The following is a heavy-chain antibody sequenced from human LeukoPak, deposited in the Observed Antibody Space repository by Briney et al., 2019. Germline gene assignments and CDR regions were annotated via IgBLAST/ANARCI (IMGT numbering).Heavy chain of an antibody. V-gene: IGHV4-39*01. CDR3: ARRWVTTDLNWFDP. J-gene: IGHJ5*02. CDR1: GGSISSSSYY. CDR2: IYYSGST. D-gene: IGHD2-21*02. Sequence: SSETLSLTCTVSGGSISSSSYYWGWIRQPPGKGLEWIGSIYYSGSTYYNPSLKSRVTISVDTSKNQFSLKLSSVTAADTAVYYCARRWVTTDLNWFDPWGQGTLVTVSS.